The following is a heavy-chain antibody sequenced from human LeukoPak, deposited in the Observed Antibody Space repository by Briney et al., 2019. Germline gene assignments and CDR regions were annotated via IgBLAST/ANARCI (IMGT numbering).Heavy chain of an antibody. V-gene: IGHV3-74*01. D-gene: IGHD2-8*01. CDR1: GFTFSSYA. CDR3: ARVQGHPPNGLDV. Sequence: GRSLRLSCAASGFTFSSYAMHWVRQAPGKGLVWVSRINSDGSSTSYADSVKGRFTISRDNAKNTLYLQMNSLRAEDTAVYYCARVQGHPPNGLDVWGQGTMVTVSS. CDR2: INSDGSST. J-gene: IGHJ3*01.